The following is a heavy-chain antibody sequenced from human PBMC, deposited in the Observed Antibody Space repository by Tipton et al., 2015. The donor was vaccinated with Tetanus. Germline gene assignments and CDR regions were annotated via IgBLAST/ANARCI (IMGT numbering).Heavy chain of an antibody. J-gene: IGHJ6*02. CDR2: IIPIFGTA. CDR3: ARDLGVVVTDTPTYYYYGMDV. CDR1: GGTFSSYA. Sequence: QVQLVQSGAEVKKPGSSVKVSCKASGGTFSSYAISWVRQAPGQGLEWMGGIIPIFGTANYAQKFQGRVTITADESTSTAYMELNSLRAEDTAVYYCARDLGVVVTDTPTYYYYGMDVWGQGTTVTVSS. D-gene: IGHD2-21*02. V-gene: IGHV1-69*01.